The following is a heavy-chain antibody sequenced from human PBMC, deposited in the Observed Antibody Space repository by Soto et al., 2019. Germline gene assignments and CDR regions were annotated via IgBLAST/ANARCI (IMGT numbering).Heavy chain of an antibody. Sequence: VASVKVSCKASGGTFSSYAISWVRQAPGQGLEWMGGIIPIFGTANYAQKFQGRVTITADESTSTAYMELSSLRSEDTAVYYCARVLEIAAAGTWGPFHWFDPCGQLTRGTASS. CDR3: ARVLEIAAAGTWGPFHWFDP. CDR1: GGTFSSYA. D-gene: IGHD6-13*01. CDR2: IIPIFGTA. V-gene: IGHV1-69*13. J-gene: IGHJ5*02.